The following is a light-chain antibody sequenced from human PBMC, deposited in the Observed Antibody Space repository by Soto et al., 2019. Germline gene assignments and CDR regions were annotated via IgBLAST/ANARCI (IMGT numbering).Light chain of an antibody. CDR1: QSISTF. J-gene: IGKJ1*01. CDR3: QQTYSTPS. V-gene: IGKV1-39*01. CDR2: AAS. Sequence: DIQMTQSPSSLSASVGDRVTITCRASQSISTFLNWYQQKPGKAPKLLINAASSFQSGVPSRFSGSGSGTDFTLTISSLQPEDSATYYCQQTYSTPSFGQGTKVDI.